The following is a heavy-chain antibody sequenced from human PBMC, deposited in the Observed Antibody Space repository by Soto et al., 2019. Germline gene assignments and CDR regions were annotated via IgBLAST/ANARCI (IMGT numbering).Heavy chain of an antibody. CDR2: ISGSGGNT. J-gene: IGHJ5*02. V-gene: IGHV3-23*01. D-gene: IGHD3-22*01. CDR3: AKEMGDYYDSSGSWFDP. CDR1: GFTFSSYV. Sequence: GGSLRFSCAASGFTFSSYVMSWVRQAPGKGLEWVSAISGSGGNTYYAGSVKGRFTISRDNSKNTLFLQMNSLRAEDTALYFCAKEMGDYYDSSGSWFDPWGQGTLVTVSS.